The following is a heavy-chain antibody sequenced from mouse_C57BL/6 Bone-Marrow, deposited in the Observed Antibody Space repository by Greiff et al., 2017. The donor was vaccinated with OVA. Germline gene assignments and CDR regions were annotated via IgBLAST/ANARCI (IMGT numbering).Heavy chain of an antibody. Sequence: EVKLVESGGDLVKPGGSLKLSCAASGFTFSSYGMSWVRQTPDKRLEWVATISSGGSYTYYPDSVKGRFTISRDNAKNTLYLQMSSLKAEDTAMYYCARHGNDYWGQGTTLTVSS. J-gene: IGHJ2*01. CDR3: ARHGNDY. CDR1: GFTFSSYG. V-gene: IGHV5-6*01. CDR2: ISSGGSYT.